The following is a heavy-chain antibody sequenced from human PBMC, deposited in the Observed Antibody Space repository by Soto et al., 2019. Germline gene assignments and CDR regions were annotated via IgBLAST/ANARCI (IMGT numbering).Heavy chain of an antibody. D-gene: IGHD3-9*01. CDR3: ARESKERGLVIYFDY. V-gene: IGHV4-31*03. CDR2: IYYSGNT. Sequence: SETLSLTCTVSGGSSSSGGYYWSWIRQHPGKGPEWIGYIYYSGNTYYNPSLKSRVTIPVDTSKNQFSLKLSTVTAADTAVYYCARESKERGLVIYFDYWGQGTLVTVSS. J-gene: IGHJ4*02. CDR1: GGSSSSGGYY.